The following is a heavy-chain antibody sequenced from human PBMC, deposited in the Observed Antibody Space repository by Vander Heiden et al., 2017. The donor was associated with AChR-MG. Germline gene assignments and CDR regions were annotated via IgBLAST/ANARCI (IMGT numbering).Heavy chain of an antibody. CDR2: ISSSGSTI. CDR3: ARDRGYCINGACSDSWFEP. V-gene: IGHV3-11*01. D-gene: IGHD2-8*01. Sequence: QEHLVESGGGLVKPGGSLRLSCAASGFPCSDFYMIWIRQAPGKGPELVSYISSSGSTIYYSESVKGRFTISRDNAKNTLYLQMNSLRAEDTALYYCARDRGYCINGACSDSWFEPWGQGTLVTVSS. J-gene: IGHJ5*02. CDR1: GFPCSDFY.